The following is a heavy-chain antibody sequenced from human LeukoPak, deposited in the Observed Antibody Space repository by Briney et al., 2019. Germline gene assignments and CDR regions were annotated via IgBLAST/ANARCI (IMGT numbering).Heavy chain of an antibody. CDR2: INHSGST. CDR1: GGSFSGYY. Sequence: SETLSLTCAVYGGSFSGYYWSWIRQPPGKGVEWMGEINHSGSTNYNPSLKSRVTISVDTSKNQFSLKLSSVTAADTAVYYCARGGIRITIFGVATRGFDYWGQGTLVTVSS. J-gene: IGHJ4*02. V-gene: IGHV4-34*01. CDR3: ARGGIRITIFGVATRGFDY. D-gene: IGHD3-3*01.